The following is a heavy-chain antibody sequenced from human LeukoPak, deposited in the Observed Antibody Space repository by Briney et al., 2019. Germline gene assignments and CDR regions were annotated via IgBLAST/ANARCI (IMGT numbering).Heavy chain of an antibody. J-gene: IGHJ4*02. CDR1: GYTFTSYD. D-gene: IGHD3-10*01. CDR3: ARGHYYGSGSYLY. CDR2: MNPNSGNT. V-gene: IGHV1-8*01. Sequence: GASVKVSCKXSGYTFTSYDINWVRQATGQGLEWMGSMNPNSGNTGYAQKFQGRVTMTRNTSISTAYMELSGLRSEDTAVYYCARGHYYGSGSYLYWGQGTLVTVSS.